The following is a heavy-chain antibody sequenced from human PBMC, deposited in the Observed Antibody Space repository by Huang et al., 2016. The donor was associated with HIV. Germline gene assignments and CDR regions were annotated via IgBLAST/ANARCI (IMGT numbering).Heavy chain of an antibody. J-gene: IGHJ4*02. D-gene: IGHD3-16*02. CDR2: IYYSGSS. CDR3: ARAPATHSVFFY. V-gene: IGHV4-30-4*08. CDR1: GDSIRSGGYY. Sequence: QESGPGLVKPSQTLSLTCTVSGDSIRSGGYYWTWIRQSPAKGLEWIGYIYYSGSSDYNPSLKSRVSISIDAFKNRVSLKLKSVTVADTAVYYCARAPATHSVFFYRGQGTLVTVSA.